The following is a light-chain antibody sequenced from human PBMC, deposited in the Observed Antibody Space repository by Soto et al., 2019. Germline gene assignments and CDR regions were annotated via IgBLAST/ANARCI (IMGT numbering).Light chain of an antibody. J-gene: IGKJ3*01. V-gene: IGKV1-39*01. Sequence: DIQMTQSPSSLSASVGDRVTITCRASQSISNYLNWYQQKAGKAPKVMIHAASILQSGVPSRFSGSGSGTDFTLTISSLQPEDFGTDYCQQSYSTPFTVAPGTKVDIK. CDR2: AAS. CDR3: QQSYSTPFT. CDR1: QSISNY.